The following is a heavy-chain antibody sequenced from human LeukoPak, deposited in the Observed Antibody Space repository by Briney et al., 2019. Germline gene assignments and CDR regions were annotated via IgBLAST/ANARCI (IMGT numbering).Heavy chain of an antibody. CDR3: ARSSFPAWRPFDY. J-gene: IGHJ4*02. V-gene: IGHV4-39*01. Sequence: PSETLSLTCTVSGGSISSTTYFWSWIRQPPGKGLEWIATIYYSGSTYFSPSLKSRVTMSVDTSKNQFSLKLTSVTAADTAVYYVARSSFPAWRPFDYWAQGTLVTVS. D-gene: IGHD2-21*01. CDR2: IYYSGST. CDR1: GGSISSTTYF.